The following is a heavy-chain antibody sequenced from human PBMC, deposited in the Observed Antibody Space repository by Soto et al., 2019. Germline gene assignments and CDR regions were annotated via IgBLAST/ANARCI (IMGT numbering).Heavy chain of an antibody. CDR1: GGSISSGDYY. CDR2: IYDSGSS. V-gene: IGHV4-30-4*01. J-gene: IGHJ6*02. CDR3: ARDLLNDDSNYYYGMDV. Sequence: QVQLQESGPGLVKPSQTLSLTCTVSGGSISSGDYYWSWIRQPPGKGLEWIGYIYDSGSSYNNPSLKSRVTISVDTSKNQFSLKLSSVTAADTAVYYCARDLLNDDSNYYYGMDVWGQGTTVTVSS. D-gene: IGHD4-4*01.